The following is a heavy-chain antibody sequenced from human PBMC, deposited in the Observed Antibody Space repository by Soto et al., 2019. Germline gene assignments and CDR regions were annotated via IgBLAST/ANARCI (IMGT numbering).Heavy chain of an antibody. Sequence: QVQLVETGGGLVKPGGSPRLSCAASGFIFSDYYMTWIRQAPGKGPEWLSCSSNRDRSTYYADSVKHLFVVSKDNAKNLVYLQMNSLRAEDTAVYFCARAWKIEKFGVISMSKGLDVWGQGTTVTVSS. J-gene: IGHJ6*02. CDR3: ARAWKIEKFGVISMSKGLDV. V-gene: IGHV3-11*01. CDR2: SSNRDRST. D-gene: IGHD3-3*01. CDR1: GFIFSDYY.